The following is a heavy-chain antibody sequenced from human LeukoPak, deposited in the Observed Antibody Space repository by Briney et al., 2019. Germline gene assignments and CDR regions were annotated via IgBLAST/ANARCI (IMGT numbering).Heavy chain of an antibody. CDR3: AGRLWRRDGYNLSAFDI. J-gene: IGHJ3*02. Sequence: SETLSLTCTVSGGSISSYYWNWIRQPPGKGLEWIGYIYYSGSTNYNPSLKSRVTISVDTSKNQFSLKLSSVTAADTAVYYCAGRLWRRDGYNLSAFDIWGQGTMVSVSS. CDR1: GGSISSYY. V-gene: IGHV4-59*01. D-gene: IGHD5-24*01. CDR2: IYYSGST.